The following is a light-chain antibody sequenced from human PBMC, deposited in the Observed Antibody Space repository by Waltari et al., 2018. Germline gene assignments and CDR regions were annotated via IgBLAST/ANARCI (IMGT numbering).Light chain of an antibody. CDR1: QSVRTY. CDR2: SAS. Sequence: IVMTQSTATLSVSPGERVTLPCRATQSVRTYIAWYQQKPGQAPRLLIYSASTRATGSPARVGGSGSGKEFTLTISSLQSEDFAVYYCQQYHNWPRTFGQGTKVEIK. V-gene: IGKV3-15*01. J-gene: IGKJ1*01. CDR3: QQYHNWPRT.